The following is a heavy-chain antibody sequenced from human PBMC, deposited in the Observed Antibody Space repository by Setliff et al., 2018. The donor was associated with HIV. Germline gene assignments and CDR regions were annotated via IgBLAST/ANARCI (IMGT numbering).Heavy chain of an antibody. D-gene: IGHD6-13*01. CDR1: GYTFTSYG. CDR2: MNPNSGNT. CDR3: ASSWSRVPYYGMDV. Sequence: ASVKVSCKASGYTFTSYGISWVRQAPGQGLEWMGWMNPNSGNTGYAQKFQGRVTMTRNTSISTAYMELSSLRSEDTAVYYCASSWSRVPYYGMDVWGQGTTVTVSS. V-gene: IGHV1-8*02. J-gene: IGHJ6*02.